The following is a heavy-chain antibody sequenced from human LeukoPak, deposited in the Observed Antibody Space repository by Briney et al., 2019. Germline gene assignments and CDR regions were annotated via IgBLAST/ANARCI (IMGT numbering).Heavy chain of an antibody. V-gene: IGHV4-59*08. Sequence: KASETLSLTCTVSGGSISSYYWSWIRQPPGKGLEWIGYIYYSGSTNYNPSLKSRVTISVDTSKNQFSLKLSSVTAADTAVYYCARLIGSGWYFRWAFDIWGQGTMVTVSS. CDR1: GGSISSYY. CDR3: ARLIGSGWYFRWAFDI. D-gene: IGHD6-19*01. CDR2: IYYSGST. J-gene: IGHJ3*02.